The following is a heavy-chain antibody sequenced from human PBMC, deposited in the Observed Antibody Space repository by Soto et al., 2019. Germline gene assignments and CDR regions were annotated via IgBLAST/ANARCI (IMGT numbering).Heavy chain of an antibody. V-gene: IGHV4-59*12. Sequence: SETLSLTCTVSGGSISSYYWSWIRQPPGKGLEWIGEIYYSGSTNYNPSLKSRVTISVDKSKNQFSLKLSSVTAADTAVYYCARVAVAGTRVDYWGQGTLVTVSS. CDR1: GGSISSYY. CDR2: IYYSGST. CDR3: ARVAVAGTRVDY. J-gene: IGHJ4*02. D-gene: IGHD6-19*01.